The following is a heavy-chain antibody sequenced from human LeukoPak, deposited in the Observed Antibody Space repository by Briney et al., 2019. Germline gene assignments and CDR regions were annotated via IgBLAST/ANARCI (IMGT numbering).Heavy chain of an antibody. Sequence: GGSLRLSYAASGFTFGNYWMNWVRQVPGKGLEWVADIKQDGSEKYYVDSVKGRFAISRDNAKNSLYLQMNSLRAEDTAVYYCGRDSPYSARGQPTDYWGQGTLVTVSS. V-gene: IGHV3-7*01. CDR2: IKQDGSEK. CDR1: GFTFGNYW. J-gene: IGHJ4*02. D-gene: IGHD6-6*01. CDR3: GRDSPYSARGQPTDY.